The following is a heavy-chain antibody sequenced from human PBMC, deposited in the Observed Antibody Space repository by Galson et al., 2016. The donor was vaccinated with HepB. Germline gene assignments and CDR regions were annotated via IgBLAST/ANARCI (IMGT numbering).Heavy chain of an antibody. CDR1: GYTFTNYG. J-gene: IGHJ4*02. Sequence: SVKVSCKASGYTFTNYGFSWVRQAPGQGLEWMGWISANNGTTNYAQKFQGRVTMTTDTSTRTAYMELRSLRSDDTAVYYCARVLVRGIAGYFDYWGQGTLVTVSS. V-gene: IGHV1-18*01. CDR3: ARVLVRGIAGYFDY. D-gene: IGHD3-10*01. CDR2: ISANNGTT.